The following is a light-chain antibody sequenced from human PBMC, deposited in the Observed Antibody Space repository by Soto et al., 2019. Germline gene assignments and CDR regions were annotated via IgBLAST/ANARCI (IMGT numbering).Light chain of an antibody. V-gene: IGLV1-40*01. CDR3: QSYDSSLSGTL. CDR2: ANT. CDR1: SSNIGADYD. J-gene: IGLJ1*01. Sequence: QSVLTQPPSVSGAPGQRVTISCTGSSSNIGADYDVHWYQQLPGTAPKLLIYANTNRPSGVPDRFSGSKSGTSASLAITGLHPEDEADYYCQSYDSSLSGTLFGTGTKLTVL.